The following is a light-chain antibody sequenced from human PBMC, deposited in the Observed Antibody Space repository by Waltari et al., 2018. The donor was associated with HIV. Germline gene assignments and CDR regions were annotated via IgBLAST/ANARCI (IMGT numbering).Light chain of an antibody. CDR3: SSYTTTDTLYV. CDR2: EVS. Sequence: QSALTQPASVSGSPGQSITISCPGTSSDIGGYNYVSWYQQHPGKAPKLIIYEVSNRPSGISNRFSGSKSGNTASLTISGLQAEDEADYYCSSYTTTDTLYVFGTGTKVTVL. V-gene: IGLV2-14*01. CDR1: SSDIGGYNY. J-gene: IGLJ1*01.